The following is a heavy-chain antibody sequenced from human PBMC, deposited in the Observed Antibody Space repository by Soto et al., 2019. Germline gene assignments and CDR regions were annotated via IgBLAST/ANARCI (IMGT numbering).Heavy chain of an antibody. CDR3: AKDDYGDYGTPDFYYHYGMDV. V-gene: IGHV3-23*01. CDR1: GFTFSSYA. CDR2: ISGSGGST. D-gene: IGHD4-17*01. J-gene: IGHJ6*02. Sequence: PGGSLRLSCAASGFTFSSYAMSWVRQAPGKGLEWVSAISGSGGSTYYADSVKGRFTISRDNSKNTLYLQMNSLRAEDTAVYYCAKDDYGDYGTPDFYYHYGMDVWGQGTTVTVSS.